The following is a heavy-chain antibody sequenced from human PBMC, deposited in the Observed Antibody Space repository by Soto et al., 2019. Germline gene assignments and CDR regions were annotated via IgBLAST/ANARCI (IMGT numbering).Heavy chain of an antibody. V-gene: IGHV3-23*01. CDR3: AKFITMIVVVIGDAFDI. CDR2: ISGSGGST. Sequence: PGGSLRLSCAASGFTFSSYAMNWVRQAPGKGLEWVSVISGSGGSTYYAEYVKGRFTISRDNYKNSLYLQMNSLRAEDTAVYFCAKFITMIVVVIGDAFDIWGQGTMVTVSS. J-gene: IGHJ3*02. CDR1: GFTFSSYA. D-gene: IGHD3-22*01.